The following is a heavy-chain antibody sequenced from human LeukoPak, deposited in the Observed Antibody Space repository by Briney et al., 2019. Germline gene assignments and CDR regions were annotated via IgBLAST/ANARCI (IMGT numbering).Heavy chain of an antibody. J-gene: IGHJ4*02. Sequence: PGRSLRLSCAASGFTFSTYNMNWVRQAPGKGLEWVSYISSSSSIIYYADSVKGRFTISRDNAKNSLYLQMNSLRDEDTAVYYCARWFSTGRGFFDYWGQGILVTVSS. V-gene: IGHV3-48*02. CDR3: ARWFSTGRGFFDY. CDR2: ISSSSSII. CDR1: GFTFSTYN. D-gene: IGHD6-19*01.